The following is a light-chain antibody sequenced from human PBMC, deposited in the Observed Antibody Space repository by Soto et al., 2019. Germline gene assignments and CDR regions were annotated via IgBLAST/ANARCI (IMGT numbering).Light chain of an antibody. CDR2: GAS. Sequence: EIVLTQSPGTLSLSPGERATLSCRASQSVSNSFLAWYQQKPGQAPRLLIYGASSRATGIPDRFSGSGSGTDFTLTISRLEPSDFAVYYCQQYGSSPWTVGQGTKVEIK. V-gene: IGKV3-20*01. J-gene: IGKJ1*01. CDR1: QSVSNSF. CDR3: QQYGSSPWT.